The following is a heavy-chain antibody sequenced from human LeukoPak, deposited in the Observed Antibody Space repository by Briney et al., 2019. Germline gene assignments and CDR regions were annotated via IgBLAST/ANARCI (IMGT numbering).Heavy chain of an antibody. D-gene: IGHD3-3*01. CDR3: ATTGFLEWLLIDY. V-gene: IGHV3-23*01. CDR2: ISVGGGRT. CDR1: GFTFLNYA. Sequence: GGSLRLSCAASGFTFLNYAMSWVRQAPGKGLEWVSTISVGGGRTYYADSVKGRFTISRDNSENTLYLQINTLRVEDTAVYYCATTGFLEWLLIDYWGQGTLVTVST. J-gene: IGHJ4*02.